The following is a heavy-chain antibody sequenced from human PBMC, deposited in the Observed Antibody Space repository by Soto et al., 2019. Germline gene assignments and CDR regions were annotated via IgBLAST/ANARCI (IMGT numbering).Heavy chain of an antibody. D-gene: IGHD3-22*01. J-gene: IGHJ3*02. CDR1: GFTFSSYS. V-gene: IGHV3-48*03. CDR2: IFTTGTTM. Sequence: PGGSLRLSCVASGFTFSSYSIVWVRQAPGKGLEWVSYIFTTGTTMYYADSVKGRFTVSRDNAKNSVFLLLNSLRAEDTAVYYCVRDQLYYYDIYGRPLDGFDIWGQGTMVTVSS. CDR3: VRDQLYYYDIYGRPLDGFDI.